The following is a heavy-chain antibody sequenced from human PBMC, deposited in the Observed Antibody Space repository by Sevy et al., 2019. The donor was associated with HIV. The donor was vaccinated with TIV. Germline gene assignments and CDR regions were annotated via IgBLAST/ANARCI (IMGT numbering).Heavy chain of an antibody. V-gene: IGHV1-24*01. CDR3: AKTKDYYESYGSPFDY. D-gene: IGHD3-22*01. J-gene: IGHJ4*02. CDR1: GSTLSRLS. CDR2: FDPEDGET. Sequence: ASVKVSCKVSGSTLSRLSMHWVRQVPGKGLEWMASFDPEDGETFYARKFQGRVTMTKDTFTDTAYKELSSLRSEDTAVYFCAKTKDYYESYGSPFDYWGQGTLVTVSS.